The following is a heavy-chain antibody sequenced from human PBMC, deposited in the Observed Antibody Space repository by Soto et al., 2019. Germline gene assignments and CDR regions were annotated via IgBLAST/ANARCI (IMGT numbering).Heavy chain of an antibody. J-gene: IGHJ5*02. Sequence: SETLSLTCTVSGGSISSYYWSWIRQPPGKGLEWIGYIYYSGSTNYNPSLKSRVTISVDTSKNQFSLKLSSVTAADTAVYYCARVLVPRITIFGVVLGGFDPWGQGTLVTVSS. V-gene: IGHV4-59*08. D-gene: IGHD3-3*01. CDR1: GGSISSYY. CDR3: ARVLVPRITIFGVVLGGFDP. CDR2: IYYSGST.